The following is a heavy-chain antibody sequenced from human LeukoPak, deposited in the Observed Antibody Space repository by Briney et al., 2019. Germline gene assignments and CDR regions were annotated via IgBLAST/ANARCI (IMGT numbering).Heavy chain of an antibody. V-gene: IGHV4-4*07. Sequence: SETLSLTCTVSGGSISSYYWSWIRQPAGMGLEWIGRFYTSGSTNFNPSLKSRVTMSVDTSKNQFSLKLSSVTAADTAVYYCARDKRGYSFDYWGLGTLVTVSS. J-gene: IGHJ4*02. CDR3: ARDKRGYSFDY. CDR1: GGSISSYY. D-gene: IGHD2-21*01. CDR2: FYTSGST.